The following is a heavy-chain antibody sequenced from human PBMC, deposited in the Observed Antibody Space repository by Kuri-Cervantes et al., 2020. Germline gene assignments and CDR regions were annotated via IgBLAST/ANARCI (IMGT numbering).Heavy chain of an antibody. CDR2: IYPGDPDT. Sequence: GGSLQISCKGSGYSFTSYWIGWVRQMPGKGLEWMGIIYPGDPDTRYSPSFQGQVTISADKSISTAYLQWSSLKASDTAMYYCARGEGGAIIAFDIWGQGTMVTVSS. CDR1: GYSFTSYW. V-gene: IGHV5-51*01. CDR3: ARGEGGAIIAFDI. D-gene: IGHD4/OR15-4a*01. J-gene: IGHJ3*02.